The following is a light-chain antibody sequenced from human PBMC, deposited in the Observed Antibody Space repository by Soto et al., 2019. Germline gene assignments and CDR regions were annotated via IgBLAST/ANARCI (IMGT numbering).Light chain of an antibody. CDR2: EVT. CDR3: SSYTISSTWV. V-gene: IGLV2-14*01. Sequence: QSALTQPASVSGSPGQSITISCTGTSNDVGIYNYVSWYQQHPGKAPKLIIYEVTNRPSGVSDRFSGSKSDNTASLTISGLQAEDEADYYCSSYTISSTWVFGGGIKLT. J-gene: IGLJ3*02. CDR1: SNDVGIYNY.